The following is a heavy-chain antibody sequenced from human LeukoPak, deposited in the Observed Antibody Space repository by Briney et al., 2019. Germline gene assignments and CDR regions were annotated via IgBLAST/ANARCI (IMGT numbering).Heavy chain of an antibody. CDR3: ARVAMVRGVTYYYYYYMDV. CDR1: AGSISSGNYY. Sequence: SETLSLTCTVSAGSISSGNYYWSWIRQPAGKGLEWIGRIYTSGSSNYNPSLKSRVTISGDTSKNQFSLKLSSVTAADTAVYYCARVAMVRGVTYYYYYYMDVWGKGTTVTISS. V-gene: IGHV4-61*02. D-gene: IGHD3-10*01. CDR2: IYTSGSS. J-gene: IGHJ6*03.